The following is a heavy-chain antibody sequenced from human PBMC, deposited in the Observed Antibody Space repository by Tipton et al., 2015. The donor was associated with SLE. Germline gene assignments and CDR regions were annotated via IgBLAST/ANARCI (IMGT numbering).Heavy chain of an antibody. CDR2: LYAGGST. Sequence: LRLSCAVSGFSISSGYYWGWIRQSPGQGLEWVGSLYAGGSTYFHPSLKSRASISADASKNHFSLKPNSVTAADTAVFYCARHWGKDGYNYWYFDLWGRGTLVTVSS. V-gene: IGHV4-38-2*01. D-gene: IGHD5-24*01. J-gene: IGHJ2*01. CDR1: GFSISSGYY. CDR3: ARHWGKDGYNYWYFDL.